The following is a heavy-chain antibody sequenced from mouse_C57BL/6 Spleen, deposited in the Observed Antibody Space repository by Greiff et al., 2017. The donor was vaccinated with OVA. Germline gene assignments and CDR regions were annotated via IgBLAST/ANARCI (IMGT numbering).Heavy chain of an antibody. CDR3: ARIGGSSYAMDY. V-gene: IGHV2-2*01. CDR1: GFSLTSYG. Sequence: VKLQESGPGLVQPSQSLSITCTVSGFSLTSYGVHWVRQSPGKGLEWLGVIWSGGSTDYNAAFISRLSISKDNPKSQVFFKMNSLQADDTAIYYCARIGGSSYAMDYWGQGTSVTVSS. J-gene: IGHJ4*01. D-gene: IGHD1-3*01. CDR2: IWSGGST.